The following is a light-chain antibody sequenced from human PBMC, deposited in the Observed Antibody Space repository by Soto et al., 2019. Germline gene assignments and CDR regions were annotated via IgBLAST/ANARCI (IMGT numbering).Light chain of an antibody. CDR3: AAWDDSLNGVV. Sequence: QSVLTQPPSASGTPGQRVTISCSGSSCNIGSNPVDWYQQLPGTAPKVLIYSNNQRPAGVPARFSGSKAGTSASLAISGLQSEDETDYYCAAWDDSLNGVVFGGGTKLTVL. J-gene: IGLJ2*01. V-gene: IGLV1-44*01. CDR1: SCNIGSNP. CDR2: SNN.